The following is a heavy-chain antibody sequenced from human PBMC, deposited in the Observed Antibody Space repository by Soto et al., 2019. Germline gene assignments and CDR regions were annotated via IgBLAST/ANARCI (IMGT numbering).Heavy chain of an antibody. V-gene: IGHV4-30-4*01. D-gene: IGHD2-21*01. CDR1: GVSVTNTNYF. CDR3: ARQDCSGTTCGDFDS. CDR2: IFSSGTT. Sequence: SETLSLTCSVSGVSVTNTNYFWNWIRQPPGKGLEWIGYIFSSGTTYYTPSLESRLTISLDTSKNHFSLELTSVTATDTATYFCARQDCSGTTCGDFDSWGQGALVTVSS. J-gene: IGHJ4*02.